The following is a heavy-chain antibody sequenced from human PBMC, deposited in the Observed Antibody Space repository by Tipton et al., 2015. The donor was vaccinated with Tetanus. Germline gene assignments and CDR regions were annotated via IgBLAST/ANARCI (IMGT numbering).Heavy chain of an antibody. J-gene: IGHJ4*02. Sequence: LRLSCTVSGGPINSTPYFWGWIRQPPGKGREWIGLIYYGGGTYYSPALKSRVTISVDTSKNLFSLKLSSVTAADTAIYYCARHRGAWSPPDDYWGQGTLVTVSP. CDR3: ARHRGAWSPPDDY. V-gene: IGHV4-39*01. CDR2: IYYGGGT. D-gene: IGHD3-10*01. CDR1: GGPINSTPYF.